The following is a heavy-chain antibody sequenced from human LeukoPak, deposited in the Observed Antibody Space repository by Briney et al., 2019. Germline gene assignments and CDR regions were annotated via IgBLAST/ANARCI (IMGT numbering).Heavy chain of an antibody. CDR2: IYNSGST. CDR3: ARVNYGYGMDV. V-gene: IGHV4-31*03. D-gene: IGHD5-24*01. J-gene: IGHJ6*02. Sequence: PSETLSLTCTVSGGSISSGGYYWSWIRQHPGKGLEWIGYIYNSGSTYYNPSLKSRVTISVDTSKNQFSLKLSSVTAADTAVYYCARVNYGYGMDVWGQGTTVTVSS. CDR1: GGSISSGGYY.